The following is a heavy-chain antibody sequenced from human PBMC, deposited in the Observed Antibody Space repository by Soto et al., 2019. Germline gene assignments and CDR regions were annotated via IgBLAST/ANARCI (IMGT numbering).Heavy chain of an antibody. Sequence: SEILSLTCTVSGGSISSGGCYWSWIRQPPGKGLEWIGYIYYSGSTYYNPSLKSRVTISVDTSKNQFSLKLSSVTAADTAVYYCARERPDGSRLDPWGQGTLVTVSS. CDR2: IYYSGST. J-gene: IGHJ5*02. D-gene: IGHD6-13*01. CDR1: GGSISSGGCY. CDR3: ARERPDGSRLDP. V-gene: IGHV4-30-4*01.